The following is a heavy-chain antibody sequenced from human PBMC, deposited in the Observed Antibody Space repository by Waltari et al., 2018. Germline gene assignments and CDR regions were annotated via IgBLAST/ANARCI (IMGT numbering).Heavy chain of an antibody. V-gene: IGHV5-51*01. CDR1: GYSFTSYW. CDR3: ARRGSYCSGGSCYHYWYFDL. Sequence: EVQLVQSGAEVKKPGESLKISCKGSGYSFTSYWIGWVRQRPGPGLGWMGIIYPGDSDTRYSPSFQGQVTISADKSISTAYLQWSSLKASDTAMYYCARRGSYCSGGSCYHYWYFDLWGRGTLVTVSS. D-gene: IGHD2-15*01. CDR2: IYPGDSDT. J-gene: IGHJ2*01.